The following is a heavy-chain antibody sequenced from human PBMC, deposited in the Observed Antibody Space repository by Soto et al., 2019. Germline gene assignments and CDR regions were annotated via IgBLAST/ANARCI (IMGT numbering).Heavy chain of an antibody. V-gene: IGHV4-61*01. J-gene: IGHJ4*02. CDR3: ARINWFGSSWYYFDY. D-gene: IGHD6-13*01. CDR2: IYYSGST. Sequence: PSETLSLTXTVSGGSVSSASYYWSWIRQPPGKGLEWIGYIYYSGSTIYSPSLSSRVTISVDTSKNQFSLSLISVTAADTALYYCARINWFGSSWYYFDYWGQGTPVTVSS. CDR1: GGSVSSASYY.